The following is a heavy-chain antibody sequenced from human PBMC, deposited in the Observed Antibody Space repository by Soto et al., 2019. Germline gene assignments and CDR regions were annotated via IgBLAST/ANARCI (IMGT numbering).Heavy chain of an antibody. Sequence: PGGSLRLSCVASGVDLGHPWMTGVGLAAGKGREWVARIKSKTDGETADYAAPVKGRFSISRDDSKNTVELQMNSLKTEDTAVYYCTTGVYHDPSTGYCNVAYWGQGTLVTVSS. CDR1: GVDLGHPW. D-gene: IGHD3-9*01. CDR3: TTGVYHDPSTGYCNVAY. J-gene: IGHJ4*02. V-gene: IGHV3-15*01. CDR2: IKSKTDGETA.